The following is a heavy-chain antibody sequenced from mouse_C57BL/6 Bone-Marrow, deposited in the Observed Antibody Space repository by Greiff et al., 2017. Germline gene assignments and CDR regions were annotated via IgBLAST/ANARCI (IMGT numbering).Heavy chain of an antibody. Sequence: QVQLQQPGAELVKPGASVKMSCKASGYTFTSYWITWVKQRPGQGLEWIGDIYPGSGSTNYNEKFKSKATLTVDTSSSTAYMQLSSLTSDDSAVYYCARGTRLYDYDWFAYWGQGTLVTVSA. V-gene: IGHV1-55*01. CDR3: ARGTRLYDYDWFAY. D-gene: IGHD2-4*01. CDR2: IYPGSGST. CDR1: GYTFTSYW. J-gene: IGHJ3*01.